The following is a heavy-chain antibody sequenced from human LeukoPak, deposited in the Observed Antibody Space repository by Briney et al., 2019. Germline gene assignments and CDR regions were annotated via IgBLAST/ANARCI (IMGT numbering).Heavy chain of an antibody. D-gene: IGHD6-13*01. CDR3: ATSPRYKQQLGYFDY. CDR1: GLTFSSYA. J-gene: IGHJ4*02. CDR2: ISYDETNK. Sequence: GGSLRLSCAASGLTFSSYAMHWVRQAPGKGLEWVAVISYDETNKYYADSVKGRFTISRDNSENTLYLQMNSLRAEDTAVYYCATSPRYKQQLGYFDYWGQGTLVTVSS. V-gene: IGHV3-30-3*01.